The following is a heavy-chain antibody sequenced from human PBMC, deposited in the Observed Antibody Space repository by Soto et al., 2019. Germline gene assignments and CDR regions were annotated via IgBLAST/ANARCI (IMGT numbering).Heavy chain of an antibody. D-gene: IGHD1-26*01. V-gene: IGHV3-21*02. CDR3: VREDGVVGASSAFDS. CDR1: GFALTTYT. J-gene: IGHJ4*02. Sequence: EVQLVESGGGLVAPGGSLRLSCVASGFALTTYTMNWVRQGPGTGLEWVSSINGRSNYKYYSDSVKGRFTVSRDNAQNSLFLQRSRLGPEDAAVYYCVREDGVVGASSAFDSWGQGTLVTVSS. CDR2: INGRSNYK.